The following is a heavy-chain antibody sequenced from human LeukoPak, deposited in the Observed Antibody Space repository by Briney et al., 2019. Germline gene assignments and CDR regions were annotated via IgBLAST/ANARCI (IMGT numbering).Heavy chain of an antibody. CDR2: ISGSGGST. CDR3: AKDKARYYDYVWGSYPHLIFDY. J-gene: IGHJ4*02. V-gene: IGHV3-23*01. Sequence: GGSLRLSCAASGFTFSSYAMSWVRQAPGKGLEWVSAISGSGGSTYYADSVKGRFTISRDNSKNTLYLQMNSLRAEDTAVYYCAKDKARYYDYVWGSYPHLIFDYWGQGTLVTVSS. CDR1: GFTFSSYA. D-gene: IGHD3-16*02.